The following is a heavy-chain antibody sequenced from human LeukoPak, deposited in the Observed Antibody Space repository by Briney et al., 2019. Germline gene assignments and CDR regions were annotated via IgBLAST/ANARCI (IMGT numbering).Heavy chain of an antibody. D-gene: IGHD3-10*01. CDR1: GGSISSSSYY. CDR2: INHSGST. Sequence: SETLSLTCTVSGGSISSSSYYWGWIRQPPGKGLEWIGEINHSGSTNYNPSLKSRVTISVDTSKNQFSLKLSSVTAADTAVYYCARGFSTKPLTPLQITMVRGVIFFDYWGQGTLVTVSS. CDR3: ARGFSTKPLTPLQITMVRGVIFFDY. J-gene: IGHJ4*02. V-gene: IGHV4-39*07.